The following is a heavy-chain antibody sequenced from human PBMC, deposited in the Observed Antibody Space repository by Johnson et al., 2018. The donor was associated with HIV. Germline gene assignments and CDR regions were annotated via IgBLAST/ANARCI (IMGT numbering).Heavy chain of an antibody. Sequence: VQLVESGGGVVQPGGSQRLSCAASGFTFNNYGMHWVRQAPGKGLEWVAFISYDGSNKYYADSVKGRFTISRDNSKNTLYLQMNRLRAEDTAVYYCARSGSYGPDAFDIWGQGTMVTVSS. V-gene: IGHV3-30*19. D-gene: IGHD1-26*01. CDR2: ISYDGSNK. J-gene: IGHJ3*02. CDR1: GFTFNNYG. CDR3: ARSGSYGPDAFDI.